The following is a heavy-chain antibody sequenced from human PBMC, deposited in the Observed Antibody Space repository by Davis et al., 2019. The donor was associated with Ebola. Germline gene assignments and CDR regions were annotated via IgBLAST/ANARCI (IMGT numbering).Heavy chain of an antibody. V-gene: IGHV1-46*01. Sequence: ASVKVSCKASGYTFTDYLMHWVRQAPGQGLEWMGLINPSIGNTSLAQKSQGRVTLTRDTSTSTVHMDLSSLKSEDTAIYYCASGEFVDFWGQGTLVTVSS. J-gene: IGHJ4*02. CDR3: ASGEFVDF. CDR2: INPSIGNT. CDR1: GYTFTDYL. D-gene: IGHD3-10*01.